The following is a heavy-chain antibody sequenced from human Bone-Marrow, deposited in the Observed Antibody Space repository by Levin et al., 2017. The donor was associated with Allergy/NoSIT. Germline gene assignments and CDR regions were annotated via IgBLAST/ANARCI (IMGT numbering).Heavy chain of an antibody. CDR3: ARAPYCIGTSCYSVLCDY. CDR2: ISASDTRT. CDR1: GFTFRNHT. V-gene: IGHV3-23*01. Sequence: GGSLRLSCETSGFTFRNHTMNWVRQAPGKGLEWVAAISASDTRTYYAASVEGRFTVSRDNSREKVYLQMNSLRAGDTAIYYCARAPYCIGTSCYSVLCDYWGQGALVTVSS. J-gene: IGHJ4*02. D-gene: IGHD2-15*01.